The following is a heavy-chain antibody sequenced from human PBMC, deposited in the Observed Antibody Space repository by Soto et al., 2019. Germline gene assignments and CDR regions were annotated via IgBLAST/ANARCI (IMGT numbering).Heavy chain of an antibody. CDR2: IYWDGNK. J-gene: IGHJ6*03. V-gene: IGHV2-5*02. CDR1: GFSFSTSGEG. CDR3: ARKAYFYGSWSCAENCYMDF. Sequence: QITLKESGPTLVKPTQTLTLTCTFSGFSFSTSGEGVGWVRQAPGKALEWLALIYWDGNKKYSPSLKSRLTITKDTSKNQVVLTMTNVDPADTATYYCARKAYFYGSWSCAENCYMDFWGKGTTVTVSS. D-gene: IGHD3-10*01.